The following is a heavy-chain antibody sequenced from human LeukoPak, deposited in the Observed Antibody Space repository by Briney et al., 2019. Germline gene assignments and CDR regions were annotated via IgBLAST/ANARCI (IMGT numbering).Heavy chain of an antibody. D-gene: IGHD4-17*01. CDR1: GGSFSGYY. V-gene: IGHV4-34*01. CDR2: INHSGST. CDR3: ARSVRDYGFYYYYGMDV. Sequence: SETLSLTCAVYGGSFSGYYWSWIRQPPGKGLGWIGEINHSGSTNYNPSLKSRVTISVDTSKNQFSLKLSSVTAADTAVYYCARSVRDYGFYYYYGMDVWGQGTTVTVSS. J-gene: IGHJ6*02.